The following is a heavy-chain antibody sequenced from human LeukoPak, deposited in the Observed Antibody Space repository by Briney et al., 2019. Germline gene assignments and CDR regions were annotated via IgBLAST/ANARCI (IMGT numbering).Heavy chain of an antibody. J-gene: IGHJ6*03. CDR3: ARALYYYYYYMDV. Sequence: SETLSLTCAVYGGSFSGYYWSRIRQPPGKGLEWIGEINHSGSTNYNPSLKSRVTISVDTSKNQFSLKLSSVTAADTAVYYCARALYYYYYYMDVWGKGTTVTVSS. CDR1: GGSFSGYY. CDR2: INHSGST. V-gene: IGHV4-34*01.